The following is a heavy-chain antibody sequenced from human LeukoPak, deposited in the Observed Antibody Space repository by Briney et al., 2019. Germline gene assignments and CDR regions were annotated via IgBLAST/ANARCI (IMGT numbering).Heavy chain of an antibody. V-gene: IGHV3-7*01. J-gene: IGHJ5*02. CDR3: ARDRRGGSGSYYNWFDP. Sequence: GGSPRLSCAASGFTFSSYWMSWVRQAPGKGLEWVANIKQDGSEKYYVDSVKGRFTISRDNAKNSLYLQMNSLRAEDTAVYYCARDRRGGSGSYYNWFDPWGQGTLVTVSS. CDR1: GFTFSSYW. D-gene: IGHD1-26*01. CDR2: IKQDGSEK.